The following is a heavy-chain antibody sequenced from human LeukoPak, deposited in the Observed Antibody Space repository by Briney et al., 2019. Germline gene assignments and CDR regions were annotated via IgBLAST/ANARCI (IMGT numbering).Heavy chain of an antibody. V-gene: IGHV5-51*01. CDR2: IYPADSDT. Sequence: GESLKISCKGSGYSFTTYWLAWVRQMPGKGLEWMGIIYPADSDTIYSPSFQGQVTMSADKSISTAYLQWSSLKASDTAMYYCAAALGIGYYSGVDVCGQGTTVTVSS. CDR3: AAALGIGYYSGVDV. J-gene: IGHJ6*02. CDR1: GYSFTTYW. D-gene: IGHD3-16*01.